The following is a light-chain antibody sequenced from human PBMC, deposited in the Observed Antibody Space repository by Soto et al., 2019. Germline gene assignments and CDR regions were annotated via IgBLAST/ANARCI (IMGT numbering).Light chain of an antibody. J-gene: IGKJ5*01. CDR2: RAS. CDR1: QSIRTW. Sequence: DIQMTQSPSTLSASIGDSVTITCRASQSIRTWLAWHQQKPGKAPNLLIYRASSLGSGVSSRFSGSGSGTEFTLTISSLQPGDFATYYCQQYDSFPITFGQETRLEIK. CDR3: QQYDSFPIT. V-gene: IGKV1-5*03.